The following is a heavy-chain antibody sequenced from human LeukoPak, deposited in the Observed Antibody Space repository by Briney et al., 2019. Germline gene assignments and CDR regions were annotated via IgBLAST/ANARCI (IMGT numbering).Heavy chain of an antibody. CDR1: GFSLSSYW. J-gene: IGHJ4*02. Sequence: GGSLRLSCAASGFSLSSYWMSWVRQAPGKGLEWVANIKQDGSEKYYVDSVKGRFTISRDNAKNSLYLQMNSLRAEDTAVYYCASGGYSFFYWGQGTLVTVSS. V-gene: IGHV3-7*03. CDR3: ASGGYSFFY. D-gene: IGHD5-18*01. CDR2: IKQDGSEK.